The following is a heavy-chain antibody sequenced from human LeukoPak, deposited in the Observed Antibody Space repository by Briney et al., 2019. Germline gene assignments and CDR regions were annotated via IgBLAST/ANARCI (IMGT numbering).Heavy chain of an antibody. V-gene: IGHV3-21*01. CDR2: IGPTGTDR. J-gene: IGHJ4*02. CDR3: ARRMSYQVLRYFDY. D-gene: IGHD3-9*01. Sequence: EGSLRLSCAASGFTFSSCGFNWVRQAPGKGLEWVSSIGPTGTDRYYADSVKGRFTISRDNAKNSLYLQMNSLRAEDTAVYYCARRMSYQVLRYFDYWGQGTLVTVSS. CDR1: GFTFSSCG.